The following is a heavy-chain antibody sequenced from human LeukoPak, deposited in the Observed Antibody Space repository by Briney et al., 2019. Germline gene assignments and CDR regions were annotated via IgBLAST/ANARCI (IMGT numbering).Heavy chain of an antibody. CDR2: IYSGGST. CDR1: GITVSSNY. Sequence: PGGSLRLSCAASGITVSSNYMSWVRQAPGKGLEWVSVIYSGGSTYYADSVKGRFTISRDNSKNTLYLQMNTLRAEDTAVYYCARDSGYTYGGLGYWGQGTLVTVSS. CDR3: ARDSGYTYGGLGY. V-gene: IGHV3-66*01. J-gene: IGHJ4*02. D-gene: IGHD5-12*01.